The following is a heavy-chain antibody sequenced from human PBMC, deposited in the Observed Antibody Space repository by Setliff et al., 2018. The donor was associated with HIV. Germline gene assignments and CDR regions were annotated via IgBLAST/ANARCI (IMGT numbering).Heavy chain of an antibody. D-gene: IGHD6-13*01. CDR2: VSSDGSSK. Sequence: GGSLRLSCAASGFTFDRFWMHWVRQAPGKGLVWVSRVSSDGSSKTYADSVKGRFTISRDNAKNSLYLQMNSLRVEDTALYYCARDSYRRYSSSWFPDYWGQGTLVTVSS. CDR1: GFTFDRFW. CDR3: ARDSYRRYSSSWFPDY. V-gene: IGHV3-74*01. J-gene: IGHJ4*02.